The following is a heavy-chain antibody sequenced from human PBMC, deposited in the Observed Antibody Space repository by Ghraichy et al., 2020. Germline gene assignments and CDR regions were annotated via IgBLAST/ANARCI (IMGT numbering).Heavy chain of an antibody. Sequence: SETLSLTCTVSGGSISSSSYYWGWIRQPPGKGLEWIGSIYYSGSTYYNPSLKSRVTISVDTSKNQFSLKLSSVTAADTAVYYCASLQQLVPTFDYWGQGTLVTVSS. CDR1: GGSISSSSYY. CDR3: ASLQQLVPTFDY. CDR2: IYYSGST. D-gene: IGHD6-13*01. J-gene: IGHJ4*02. V-gene: IGHV4-39*01.